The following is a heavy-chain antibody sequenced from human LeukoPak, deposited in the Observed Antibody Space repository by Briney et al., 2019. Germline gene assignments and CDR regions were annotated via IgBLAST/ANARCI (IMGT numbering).Heavy chain of an antibody. D-gene: IGHD2-15*01. Sequence: GGSLRLSCAASGFTFSSYYMNWVRPAPGKGLEWVAMIKQDGSEQYSGDSVKGRFTISRDDAKNSLYLQLNSLRAEDTAVYFCVRGAGYLFDSWGQGTLVTVSS. V-gene: IGHV3-7*03. J-gene: IGHJ4*02. CDR2: IKQDGSEQ. CDR1: GFTFSSYY. CDR3: VRGAGYLFDS.